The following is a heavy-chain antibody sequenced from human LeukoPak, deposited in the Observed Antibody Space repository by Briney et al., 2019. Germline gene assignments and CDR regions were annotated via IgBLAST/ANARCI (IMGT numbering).Heavy chain of an antibody. Sequence: ASVKVSCKASGGTFSSYAISWVRQAPGQGLEWMGGIIPIFGTANYAQKFQGRVTITADKSTSTAYMELSSLRSEDTAVYYCVRVGIAVADDFDYWGQGTLVTVSS. CDR2: IIPIFGTA. CDR3: VRVGIAVADDFDY. D-gene: IGHD6-19*01. J-gene: IGHJ4*02. CDR1: GGTFSSYA. V-gene: IGHV1-69*06.